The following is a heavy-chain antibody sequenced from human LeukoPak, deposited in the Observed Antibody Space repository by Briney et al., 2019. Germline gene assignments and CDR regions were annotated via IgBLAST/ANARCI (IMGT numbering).Heavy chain of an antibody. CDR1: GFTFSTYW. V-gene: IGHV3-74*01. Sequence: PGGSLRLSCAAAGFTFSTYWMHWVRQAPGKGLVWVSHINPAGSTAFYADSVKGRFTISRDNAKNTVYLQMSSLGAEDTAVYYCGRGMITAYRSDYWGQGTLVTVSS. CDR2: INPAGSTA. CDR3: GRGMITAYRSDY. D-gene: IGHD2-21*01. J-gene: IGHJ4*02.